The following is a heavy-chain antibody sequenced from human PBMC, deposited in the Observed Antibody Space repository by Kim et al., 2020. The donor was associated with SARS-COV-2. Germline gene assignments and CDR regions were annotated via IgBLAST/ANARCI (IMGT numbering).Heavy chain of an antibody. CDR3: ASRRYTGTYYYFDY. D-gene: IGHD1-26*01. J-gene: IGHJ4*02. CDR2: INSNGGTT. Sequence: GGSLRLSCAASGFTFSSYWMNWVRQAPGKGLVWVSRINSNGGTTSYADSVKGRFTISRDNAKNTLYLQMNSLRAEDTAVYYCASRRYTGTYYYFDYWGQGPLVTVTS. V-gene: IGHV3-74*01. CDR1: GFTFSSYW.